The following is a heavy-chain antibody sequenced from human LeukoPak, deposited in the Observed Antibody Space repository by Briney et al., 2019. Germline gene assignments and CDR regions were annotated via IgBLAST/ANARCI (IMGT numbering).Heavy chain of an antibody. J-gene: IGHJ4*02. V-gene: IGHV1-2*02. CDR2: INPNSGGT. CDR3: ARTSMIVVVSPFDY. CDR1: GHTFTGYY. Sequence: SVKVSCKASGHTFTGYYMHWVRQAPGQGLEWMGWINPNSGGTNYAQKFQGRVTMTRDTSISTAYMELSRLRSDDTAVYYCARTSMIVVVSPFDYWGQGTLVTVSS. D-gene: IGHD3-22*01.